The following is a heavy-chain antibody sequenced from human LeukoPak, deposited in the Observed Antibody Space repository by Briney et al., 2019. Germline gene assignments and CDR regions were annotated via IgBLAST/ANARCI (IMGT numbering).Heavy chain of an antibody. CDR1: GFSFSKYW. J-gene: IGHJ5*01. CDR3: AKEGAYPIITYDS. CDR2: IKGDGNEK. Sequence: GGSLRLSCAASGFSFSKYWMNWVRQAPGKGLEWVANIKGDGNEKNYVDSVRGRFSISRDNARNSLYLQMDSLRAEDTAVYYCAKEGAYPIITYDSWGQGALVTVSS. D-gene: IGHD3-10*01. V-gene: IGHV3-7*01.